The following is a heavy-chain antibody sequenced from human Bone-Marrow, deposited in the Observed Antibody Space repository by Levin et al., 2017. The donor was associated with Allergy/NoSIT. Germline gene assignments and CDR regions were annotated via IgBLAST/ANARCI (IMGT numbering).Heavy chain of an antibody. D-gene: IGHD6-13*01. CDR1: GFSFSSYA. CDR3: ARDLSWYGIDY. V-gene: IGHV3-30*04. CDR2: VSYEVSVS. J-gene: IGHJ4*02. Sequence: GESLKISCAASGFSFSSYAMHWVRQAPGKGLEWVAIVSYEVSVSSSSSSFPFLFTISRDNSKNMLYLQLNSLRVEDTAVYYCARDLSWYGIDYWGQGTLVTVSS.